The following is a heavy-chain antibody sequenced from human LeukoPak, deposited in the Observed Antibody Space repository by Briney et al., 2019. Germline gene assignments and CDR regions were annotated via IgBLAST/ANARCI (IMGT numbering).Heavy chain of an antibody. V-gene: IGHV1-2*02. D-gene: IGHD1-26*01. CDR2: INPNSGGT. J-gene: IGHJ4*02. Sequence: EASVKVSCKASGYTFTSYGISWVRQAPGQGLEWMGWINPNSGGTNYAQKFQGRVTMTRDTSISTAYMELSRLRSDDTAVYYCARDISKVGATHVDYWGQGTLVTVSS. CDR1: GYTFTSYG. CDR3: ARDISKVGATHVDY.